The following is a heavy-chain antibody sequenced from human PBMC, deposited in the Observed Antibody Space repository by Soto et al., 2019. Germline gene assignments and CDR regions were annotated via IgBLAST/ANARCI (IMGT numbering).Heavy chain of an antibody. Sequence: ASVKVSCKASGYTFTGYYMHWVRQAPGQGLEWMGWINPNSGGTNYAQKFQGRVTMTRDTSISTAYMELSRLRSDDTAVYCCARERVPLTTVTTSFDYWGQGTLVTVSS. D-gene: IGHD4-17*01. J-gene: IGHJ4*02. CDR2: INPNSGGT. CDR3: ARERVPLTTVTTSFDY. V-gene: IGHV1-2*02. CDR1: GYTFTGYY.